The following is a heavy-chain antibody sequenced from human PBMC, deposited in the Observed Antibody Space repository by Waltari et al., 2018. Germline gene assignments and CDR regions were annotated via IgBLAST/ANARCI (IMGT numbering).Heavy chain of an antibody. J-gene: IGHJ2*01. V-gene: IGHV4-34*01. Sequence: QVQLQQWGAGLLKPSETLSLTCAVYGGSFSGYYWSWIRQPPGRGLEWIGEINQSGSTNYNPSLKSRVTISVDTSKNQFSLKLSSVTAADTAVYYCARVKRQRRPRQCYWYFDLWGRGTLVTVSS. CDR1: GGSFSGYY. CDR2: INQSGST. CDR3: ARVKRQRRPRQCYWYFDL.